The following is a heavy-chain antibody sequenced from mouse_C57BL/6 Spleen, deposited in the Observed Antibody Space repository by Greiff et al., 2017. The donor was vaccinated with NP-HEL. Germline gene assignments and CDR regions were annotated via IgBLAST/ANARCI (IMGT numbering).Heavy chain of an antibody. V-gene: IGHV1-54*01. Sequence: VQLQQSGAELVRPGTSVKVSCKASGYAFTNYLIEWVKQRPGQGLEWIGVINPGSGGTNYNEKFKGKATLTADKSSSTAYMQLSSLTSEDSAVYFCARWTLPYYFDYWGQGTTLTVSS. J-gene: IGHJ2*01. CDR3: ARWTLPYYFDY. CDR1: GYAFTNYL. CDR2: INPGSGGT.